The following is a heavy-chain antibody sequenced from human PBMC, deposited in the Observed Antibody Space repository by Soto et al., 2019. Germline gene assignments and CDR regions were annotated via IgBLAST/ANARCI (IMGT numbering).Heavy chain of an antibody. D-gene: IGHD6-19*01. CDR1: GYTFTSYG. V-gene: IGHV1-18*01. Sequence: QVQLVQSGAEVKKPGASVKVSCKASGYTFTSYGISWVRQAPGQGLEWMGWISAYNGNTNYAQKLQGRVTMTTDTSTSTADMELRSLRSDDTAVYYCARVSGAVAGIHPIAYWGQGTLVTVSS. CDR3: ARVSGAVAGIHPIAY. CDR2: ISAYNGNT. J-gene: IGHJ4*02.